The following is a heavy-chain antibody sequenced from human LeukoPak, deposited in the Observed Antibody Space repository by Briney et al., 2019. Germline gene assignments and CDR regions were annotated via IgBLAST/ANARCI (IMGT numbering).Heavy chain of an antibody. CDR3: AKGFGRVITELRYYYGMDV. J-gene: IGHJ6*02. CDR1: GGSISSSSYY. V-gene: IGHV3-23*01. CDR2: ISGSGGST. D-gene: IGHD3-16*01. Sequence: PSETLSLTCTVSGGSISSSSYYWGWVRQAPGKGLEWVSAISGSGGSTYYADSVKGRFTISRDKSKNTLYLQMNSLRAEDTAVYYCAKGFGRVITELRYYYGMDVWGQGTTVTVSS.